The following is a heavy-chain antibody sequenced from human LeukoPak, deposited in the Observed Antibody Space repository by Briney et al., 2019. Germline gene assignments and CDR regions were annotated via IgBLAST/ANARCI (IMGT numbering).Heavy chain of an antibody. D-gene: IGHD2-15*01. J-gene: IGHJ4*02. V-gene: IGHV3-23*01. CDR1: GFTFSSYA. CDR2: ISASGGST. Sequence: GGSLRLSCATSGFTFSSYAISWFRQAPGKGLEWVSAISASGGSTYYADSVKGRFTISRDNTKNTLYLQMNSLRAEDTAVYYCARTKLGYCSGGSCYSRHYRLDYWGQGTLVTVSS. CDR3: ARTKLGYCSGGSCYSRHYRLDY.